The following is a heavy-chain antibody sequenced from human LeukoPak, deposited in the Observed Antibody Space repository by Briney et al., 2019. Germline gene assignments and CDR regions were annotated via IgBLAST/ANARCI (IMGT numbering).Heavy chain of an antibody. V-gene: IGHV4-38-2*02. CDR2: IYHSGST. CDR1: GYSISSGYY. D-gene: IGHD1-26*01. CDR3: ARRANSGSTKGAFDI. J-gene: IGHJ3*02. Sequence: SETLSLTCTVSGYSISSGYYWGWIRQPPGKGLEWIGSIYHSGSTYYNPSLKGRVTISVDTSKNQFSLKLNSVTAADTAVYYCARRANSGSTKGAFDIWGQGTMVTVSS.